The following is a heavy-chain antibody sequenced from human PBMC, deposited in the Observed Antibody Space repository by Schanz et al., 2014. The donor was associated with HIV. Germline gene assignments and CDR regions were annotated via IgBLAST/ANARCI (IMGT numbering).Heavy chain of an antibody. D-gene: IGHD3-3*02. V-gene: IGHV1-69*01. J-gene: IGHJ6*02. Sequence: VQLEQSGAEVKKPGSSVKVSCKASGDTSSSYAISWVRQAPGQGLEWMGGIIPIFGTANYAQKFQGRVTIIADESTSTAYMELSSLRSADTAVYFCARAAFSSEYYYGMDVWGQGTTVTVSS. CDR3: ARAAFSSEYYYGMDV. CDR2: IIPIFGTA. CDR1: GDTSSSYA.